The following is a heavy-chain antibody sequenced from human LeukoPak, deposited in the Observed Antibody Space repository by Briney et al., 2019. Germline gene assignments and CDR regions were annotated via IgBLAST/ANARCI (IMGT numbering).Heavy chain of an antibody. CDR1: GDSLNTYY. Sequence: PSETLSLTCTVSGDSLNTYYWTWIRQTPGKELEWIGFVASSGTSNYNPSLKSRVTISVDTSSNHFYLNLISVTAADTALYYCARQPHSYGPDYYYYYMDLWGTGTTVTVSS. CDR2: VASSGTS. J-gene: IGHJ6*03. D-gene: IGHD5-18*01. CDR3: ARQPHSYGPDYYYYYMDL. V-gene: IGHV4-59*08.